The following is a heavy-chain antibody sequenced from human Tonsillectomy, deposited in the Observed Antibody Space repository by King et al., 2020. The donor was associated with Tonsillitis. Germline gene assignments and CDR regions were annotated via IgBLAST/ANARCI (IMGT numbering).Heavy chain of an antibody. D-gene: IGHD6-19*01. J-gene: IGHJ3*01. CDR3: ARPQWLRYEVFDF. V-gene: IGHV3-7*01. CDR1: GLTFTTYW. CDR2: IKQDGSEK. Sequence: DVQLVESGGGLVQPGGSLRLSCAASGLTFTTYWMSGVRQAPGKGLEGVANIKQDGSEKDYVDSVRGRFAISRDNTKNSLYLQMNSLRAEDTAVYYCARPQWLRYEVFDFWGQGTMVTVSS.